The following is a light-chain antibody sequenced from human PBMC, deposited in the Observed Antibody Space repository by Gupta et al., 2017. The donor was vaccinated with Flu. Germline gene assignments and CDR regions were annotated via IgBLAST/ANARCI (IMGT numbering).Light chain of an antibody. V-gene: IGLV2-23*01. CDR1: SSDVGSYNL. CDR3: CSYAGSVV. CDR2: EGS. Sequence: PGQSITIACTGTSSDVGSYNLVSWYQQHPGKAPKLMIYEGSKRPSGVSNRFSGSKSGNTASLTISGLQAEDEADYYCCSYAGSVVFGGGTKLTVL. J-gene: IGLJ2*01.